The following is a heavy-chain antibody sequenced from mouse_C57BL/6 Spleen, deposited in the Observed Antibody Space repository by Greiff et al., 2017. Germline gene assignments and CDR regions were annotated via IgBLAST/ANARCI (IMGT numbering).Heavy chain of an antibody. V-gene: IGHV1-26*01. CDR1: GYTFTDYY. CDR2: INPNNGGT. D-gene: IGHD4-1*01. CDR3: AITGTVSYYAMDY. J-gene: IGHJ4*01. Sequence: EVQLQQSGPERVKPGASVKISCKASGYTFTDYYMNWVKQSHGKSLEWIGDINPNNGGTSYNQKFKGKATLTVDKSSSTAYMELRSLTSEDSAVYYCAITGTVSYYAMDYWGQGTSVTVSS.